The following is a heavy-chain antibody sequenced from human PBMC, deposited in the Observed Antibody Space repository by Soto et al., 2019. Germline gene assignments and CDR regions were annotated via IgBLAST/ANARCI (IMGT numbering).Heavy chain of an antibody. Sequence: GASVKGSCTASGYTFTGYYMHWVRQAPGQGLEWMGWINPNSGGTNYAQKFQGRVTMTRDTSISTAYMGLSRLRSDDTAVYYCKRTDDVDSSVYSSVHWR. D-gene: IGHD3-22*01. J-gene: IGHJ1*01. CDR2: INPNSGGT. CDR3: KRTDDVDSSVYSSVH. CDR1: GYTFTGYY. V-gene: IGHV1-2*02.